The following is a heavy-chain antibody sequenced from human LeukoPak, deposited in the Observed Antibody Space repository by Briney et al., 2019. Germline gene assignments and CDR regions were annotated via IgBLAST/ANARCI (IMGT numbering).Heavy chain of an antibody. J-gene: IGHJ4*02. V-gene: IGHV3-23*01. CDR3: AIDPNWGTHS. CDR1: GFTFSTYT. CDR2: IGSSGGGI. D-gene: IGHD7-27*01. Sequence: GSLRLSCAASGFTFSTYTMYWVRHPPGKRLEWVSIIGSSGGGIHYADSVKGRFTISRDNSKNALYLQMNSLRVEDTAVYYCAIDPNWGTHSWGQGVLVTVSS.